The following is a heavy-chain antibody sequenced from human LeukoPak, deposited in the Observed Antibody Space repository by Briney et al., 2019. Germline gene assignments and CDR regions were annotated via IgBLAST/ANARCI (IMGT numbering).Heavy chain of an antibody. Sequence: SETLSLTCAVSGGSISSGAYSWIWIRQPPGKGLEWIGYIYHSGSTYYNPSLKSRVTISVDRSKNHFSLKLSSVTAADTAVYYCARVDSSGYYDYWGQGTLVTVSS. CDR2: IYHSGST. V-gene: IGHV4-30-2*01. CDR1: GGSISSGAYS. D-gene: IGHD3-22*01. J-gene: IGHJ4*02. CDR3: ARVDSSGYYDY.